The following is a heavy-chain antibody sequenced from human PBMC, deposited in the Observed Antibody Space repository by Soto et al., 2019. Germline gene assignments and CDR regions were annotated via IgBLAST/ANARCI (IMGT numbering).Heavy chain of an antibody. V-gene: IGHV3-53*01. CDR3: ATHPGGGGY. D-gene: IGHD3-10*01. J-gene: IGHJ4*02. CDR1: GFTVSNNY. CDR2: IYSGGYT. Sequence: EVQLVESGGGLIQPGGSLRLSCAVSGFTVSNNYMSWVRQAPGKGLEGVSVIYSGGYTAYGDSVKGRFTISRDNSKNKQLLQVKGRGADGTAVYCWATHPGGGGYWGQGTLVTVSS.